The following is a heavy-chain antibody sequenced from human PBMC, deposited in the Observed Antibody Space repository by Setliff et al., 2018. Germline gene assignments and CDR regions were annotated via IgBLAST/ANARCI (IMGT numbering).Heavy chain of an antibody. CDR3: ARFGGSCSSSRCYAFDL. CDR1: GGTFSSYG. V-gene: IGHV1-18*01. CDR2: TIPNTGKT. Sequence: ASVKVSCKASGGTFSSYGISWVRQAPGQGLEWMGGTIPNTGKTSYAQKFQGRVTMTTDTCTGTGYMELRSLRSDDTAVYFCARFGGSCSSSRCYAFDLWGQGTMVTVSS. J-gene: IGHJ3*01. D-gene: IGHD2-2*01.